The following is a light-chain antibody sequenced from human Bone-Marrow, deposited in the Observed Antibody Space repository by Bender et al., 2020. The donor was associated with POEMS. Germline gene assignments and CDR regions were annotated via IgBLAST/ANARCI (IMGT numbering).Light chain of an antibody. CDR1: SSDIGGYRY. Sequence: QSALTQPASVSGSPGQSITISCTGTSSDIGGYRYLSWYQQHPGKAPKLLIYDVNRRPSGVSNRFSGSKSGNTASLTISGLQAEDEADYYCSSYDATTTLFVFGSGTKVSVL. J-gene: IGLJ1*01. CDR3: SSYDATTTLFV. CDR2: DVN. V-gene: IGLV2-14*03.